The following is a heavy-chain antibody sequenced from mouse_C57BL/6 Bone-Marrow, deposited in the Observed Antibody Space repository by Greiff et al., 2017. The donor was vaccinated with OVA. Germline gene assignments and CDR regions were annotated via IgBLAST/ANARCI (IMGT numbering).Heavy chain of an antibody. J-gene: IGHJ1*03. V-gene: IGHV14-2*01. CDR3: ASDYSNSYWYFDV. CDR1: GFNFTDYY. D-gene: IGHD2-5*01. Sequence: EVQLQQSGAELVKPGASVKLSCTASGFNFTDYYMHWVKQRPEQGLEWIGRIDPEDGGTKYDQKFQGKATLTADTSSNPAYMQLSSLPSEDSAVYDCASDYSNSYWYFDVGGTGTAVTVSS. CDR2: IDPEDGGT.